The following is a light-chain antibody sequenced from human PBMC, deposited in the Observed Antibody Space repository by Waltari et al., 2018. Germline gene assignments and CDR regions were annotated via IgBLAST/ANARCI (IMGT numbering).Light chain of an antibody. V-gene: IGLV7-46*01. CDR1: TGTVTSGHY. J-gene: IGLJ7*01. Sequence: QAVVTQEPSLTVSPGGTVTLTCGSSTGTVTSGHYPYWFQQKPGQAPRTQIYDTTDKHSWTPARFSGSLLVVKAALTLSGAQPEDEAEYYCLLSYTGFGAVFGGGTQLTVL. CDR2: DTT. CDR3: LLSYTGFGAV.